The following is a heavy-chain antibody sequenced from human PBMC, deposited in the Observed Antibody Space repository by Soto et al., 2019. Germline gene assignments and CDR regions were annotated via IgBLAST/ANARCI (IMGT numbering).Heavy chain of an antibody. CDR1: GYSFTSYR. CDR3: AIYSSSSAFPFAY. J-gene: IGHJ4*02. V-gene: IGHV5-51*01. CDR2: IYPGDSDT. D-gene: IGHD6-6*01. Sequence: GESLKISCNGSGYSFTSYRIGWVRQMPGKGLEWMGIIYPGDSDTRYSPSFQGQVTISADKSFSTAYLPWSSLKASDTAMYYCAIYSSSSAFPFAYWGQGHLVTVSS.